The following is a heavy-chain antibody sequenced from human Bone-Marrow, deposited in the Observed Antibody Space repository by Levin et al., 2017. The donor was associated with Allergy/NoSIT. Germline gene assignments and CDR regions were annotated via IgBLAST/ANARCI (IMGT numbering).Heavy chain of an antibody. CDR2: ISGSDIST. D-gene: IGHD3-22*01. CDR3: AKVTDYYDSAGYLSPYYFDS. J-gene: IGHJ4*02. V-gene: IGHV3-23*01. CDR1: GFTFSNYA. Sequence: AGGSLRLSCAASGFTFSNYAMSWVRQAPGKGLEWVSVISGSDISTFYGDSVKGRFTISRDNSRNTLYLHMDSLRAEDTALYYCAKVTDYYDSAGYLSPYYFDSWGQGTPVTVSS.